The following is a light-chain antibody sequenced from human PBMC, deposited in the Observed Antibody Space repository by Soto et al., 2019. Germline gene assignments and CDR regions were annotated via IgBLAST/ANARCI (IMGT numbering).Light chain of an antibody. CDR2: KDR. V-gene: IGLV3-25*03. J-gene: IGLJ1*01. Sequence: SSELTQPPSVSVSPGQTARITCSGDALPKQNAYWYQQKPGQAPVLVIYKDRERPSGIPERFSGSSSGTAVTLAISGVQAEDEADYYCQSADSSGTSYVFGTGTKLTVL. CDR3: QSADSSGTSYV. CDR1: ALPKQN.